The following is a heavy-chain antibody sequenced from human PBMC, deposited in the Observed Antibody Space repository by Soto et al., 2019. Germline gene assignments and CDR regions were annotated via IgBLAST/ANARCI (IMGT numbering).Heavy chain of an antibody. CDR1: GFTVSNNY. V-gene: IGHV3-48*01. J-gene: IGHJ5*02. CDR2: ISSSSSTI. Sequence: GGSLRLSCAASGFTVSNNYMNWVRQAPGKGLEWVSYISSSSSTIYYADSVKGRFTISRDNAKNSLYLQMNSLRAEDTAVYYCARHPERIAQIGWFDPWGQGTLVTVSS. CDR3: ARHPERIAQIGWFDP. D-gene: IGHD6-13*01.